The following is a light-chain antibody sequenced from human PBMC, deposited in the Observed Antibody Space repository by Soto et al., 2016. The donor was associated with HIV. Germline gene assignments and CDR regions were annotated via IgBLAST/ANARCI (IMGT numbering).Light chain of an antibody. CDR1: NIETRS. J-gene: IGLJ1*01. Sequence: SYVLTQPPSVSVAPGKTARVTCGGNNIETRSVHWYQQQPGQAPVLVVYDDSDRPSGIPERFSASNSGNTATLTISRVEAGDEADYYCQVWDTTDHYVFGPGTKVTVL. CDR3: QVWDTTDHYV. CDR2: DDS. V-gene: IGLV3-21*03.